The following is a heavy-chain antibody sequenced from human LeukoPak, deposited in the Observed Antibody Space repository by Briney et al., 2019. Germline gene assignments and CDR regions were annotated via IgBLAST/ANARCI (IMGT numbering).Heavy chain of an antibody. CDR2: IDGSGGNT. CDR1: GFTFGSYA. J-gene: IGHJ4*02. D-gene: IGHD6-19*01. Sequence: LRLSXXASGFTFGSYAMSWVRQAPGKGPDWVSAIDGSGGNTFYADSVKGRFTISRDNSKNTLYLQMNSLRAEDTALYFCVKRTVAGQFDYWGQGTLVTVSS. V-gene: IGHV3-23*01. CDR3: VKRTVAGQFDY.